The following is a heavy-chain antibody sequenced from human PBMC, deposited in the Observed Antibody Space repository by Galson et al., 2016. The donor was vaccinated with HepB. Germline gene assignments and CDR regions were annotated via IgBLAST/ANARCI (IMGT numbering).Heavy chain of an antibody. CDR2: ISAHNGDT. Sequence: QSGAEVKKPGESLRISCKASGYPFTTNGITWVRQAPGQGLEWMGWISAHNGDTNSPQKFQGRVTLTTDTSTRTAYMELRSLKSDDTAVYYCARDRDRSLDYWGQGTLVTVSS. CDR1: GYPFTTNG. CDR3: ARDRDRSLDY. V-gene: IGHV1-18*04. J-gene: IGHJ4*02. D-gene: IGHD5-24*01.